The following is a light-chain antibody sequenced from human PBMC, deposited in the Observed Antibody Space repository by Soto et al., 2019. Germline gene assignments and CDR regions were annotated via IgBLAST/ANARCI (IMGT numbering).Light chain of an antibody. CDR3: QSYDTNTVV. CDR1: SGSIGSNS. J-gene: IGLJ2*01. CDR2: EDD. Sequence: NFMLTQPPSVSESPGQTVTISCTRSSGSIGSNSVQWYRQRPGSAPTIVIYEDDQRPSGVPNRFAGSIDRSSNSASLTISGLQTEDEADYYCQSYDTNTVVFGGGTKLTVL. V-gene: IGLV6-57*04.